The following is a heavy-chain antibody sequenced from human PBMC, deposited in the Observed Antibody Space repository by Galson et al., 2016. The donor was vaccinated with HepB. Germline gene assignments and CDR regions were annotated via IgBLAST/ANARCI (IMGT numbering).Heavy chain of an antibody. Sequence: SVKVSCKASGYTFTSYGISWVRQAPGQELEWMGWISAYNGNTNYAQKLQGRVTMTTDTSTAYMELRSLRSDDTAVYYCASRYSSGWYNKAFDIWGQGTVVTVSS. J-gene: IGHJ3*02. CDR2: ISAYNGNT. CDR1: GYTFTSYG. V-gene: IGHV1-18*01. CDR3: ASRYSSGWYNKAFDI. D-gene: IGHD6-19*01.